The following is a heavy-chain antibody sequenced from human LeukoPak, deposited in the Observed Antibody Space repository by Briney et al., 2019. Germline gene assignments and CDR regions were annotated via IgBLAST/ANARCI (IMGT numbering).Heavy chain of an antibody. D-gene: IGHD3-10*01. J-gene: IGHJ6*03. Sequence: GGSLRLSCAASGFTFSLFSMNWVRQAPGKGLEWVSSISHTSNYIYYADSVKGRFTISRDNAKSSVYLQINNLRAEDTAVYYCASLRRQYYYYMDIWGKGTTVTVSS. CDR3: ASLRRQYYYYMDI. V-gene: IGHV3-21*01. CDR2: ISHTSNYI. CDR1: GFTFSLFS.